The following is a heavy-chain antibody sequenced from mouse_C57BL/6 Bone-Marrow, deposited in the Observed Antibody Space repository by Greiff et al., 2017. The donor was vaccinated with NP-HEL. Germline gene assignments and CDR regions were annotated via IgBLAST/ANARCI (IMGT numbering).Heavy chain of an antibody. D-gene: IGHD6-1*01. V-gene: IGHV14-2*01. CDR3: ARKCHDGFYAMDY. Sequence: EVQLQQSGAELVKPGASVKLSCTASGFNIKDYYMHWVKQRTEQGLAWIGRIDPEDGETKYAPKFQGKATITADTSSNTAYLPLSSLTSEDTAVYYGARKCHDGFYAMDYWGQGTSVTVSS. CDR1: GFNIKDYY. J-gene: IGHJ4*01. CDR2: IDPEDGET.